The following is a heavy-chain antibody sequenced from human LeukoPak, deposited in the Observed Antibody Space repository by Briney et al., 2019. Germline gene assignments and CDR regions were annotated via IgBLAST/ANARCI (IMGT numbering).Heavy chain of an antibody. CDR1: GYTLTELS. CDR3: ATPFVYGDYAYFQH. J-gene: IGHJ1*01. D-gene: IGHD4-17*01. V-gene: IGHV1-24*01. CDR2: FDPEDGET. Sequence: ASVKVSCEVSGYTLTELSMHWVRQAPGKGLEWMGGFDPEDGETIYAQKFQGRVTMTEDTSADTAYMELSSLRSEDTAVYYCATPFVYGDYAYFQHWGQGTLVTVSS.